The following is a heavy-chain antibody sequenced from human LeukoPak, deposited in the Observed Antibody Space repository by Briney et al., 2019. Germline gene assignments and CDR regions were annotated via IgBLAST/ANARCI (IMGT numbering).Heavy chain of an antibody. J-gene: IGHJ5*02. CDR3: ARHCGGDCYGWFDP. CDR1: GDSINNNNYY. CDR2: IYYSGST. Sequence: PSETLSLTCTVSGDSINNNNYYWGWIRQPPGKGLEWIGYIYYSGSTNYNPSLKSRVTISVDTSKNQFSLKLSSVTAADTAVYYCARHCGGDCYGWFDPWGQGTLVTVSS. V-gene: IGHV4-61*05. D-gene: IGHD2-21*02.